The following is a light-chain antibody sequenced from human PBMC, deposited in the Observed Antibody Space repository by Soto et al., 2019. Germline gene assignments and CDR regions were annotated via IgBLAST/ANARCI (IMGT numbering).Light chain of an antibody. Sequence: DIQMTQSPSTLSASIGDRVTITCRASQSVSSWLAWYHQKPGKAPELLIYDASSLESGVPFRFSGRGSGADFILTISSLQPDDFATYDCLQYNTFPYTFGLGTK. V-gene: IGKV1-5*01. CDR3: LQYNTFPYT. J-gene: IGKJ2*01. CDR2: DAS. CDR1: QSVSSW.